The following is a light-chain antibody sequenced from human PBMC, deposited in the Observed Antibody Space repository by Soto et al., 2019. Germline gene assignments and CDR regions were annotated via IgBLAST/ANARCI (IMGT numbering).Light chain of an antibody. V-gene: IGKV3D-20*02. Sequence: EIVLTQSPGTLSLSPGERATLSCRASQSVSSSYLAWFQPTPGQPPRLXXYGAFNRADGIPARFSGSGSGTDFTLTLSSLEPEDSAVYDCQQRNIWPPVTFGQGTRLEIK. CDR2: GAF. J-gene: IGKJ5*01. CDR1: QSVSSSY. CDR3: QQRNIWPPVT.